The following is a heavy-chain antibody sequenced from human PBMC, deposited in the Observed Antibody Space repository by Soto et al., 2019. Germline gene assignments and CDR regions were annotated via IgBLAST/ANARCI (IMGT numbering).Heavy chain of an antibody. CDR3: AKGITGATSPSHPQARPYYFDY. J-gene: IGHJ4*02. CDR2: INPSGGST. CDR1: GYTFTSYY. Sequence: ASVKVSCKASGYTFTSYYMHWVRQAPGQGLEWMGIINPSGGSTSYEQKFQARVTMTRDTSTSTVYMELSSLRSEDTAVSSGAKGITGATSPSHPQARPYYFDYWGQGTLVTVSS. D-gene: IGHD1-20*01. V-gene: IGHV1-46*01.